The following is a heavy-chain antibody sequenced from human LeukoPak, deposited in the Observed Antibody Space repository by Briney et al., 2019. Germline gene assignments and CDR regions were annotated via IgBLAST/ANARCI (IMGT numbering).Heavy chain of an antibody. V-gene: IGHV1-18*01. CDR2: ISAYNGNT. D-gene: IGHD6-13*01. J-gene: IGHJ5*02. CDR3: ARGAEQQLLAYWFDP. CDR1: GYTFTSYG. Sequence: ASVKVSCKASGYTFTSYGISWVRQAPGQGLEWMGWISAYNGNTNYAQKLQGRVTMTTDTSTSTAYMELRSLRSDDTAVYYCARGAEQQLLAYWFDPWGQGTLVTVSS.